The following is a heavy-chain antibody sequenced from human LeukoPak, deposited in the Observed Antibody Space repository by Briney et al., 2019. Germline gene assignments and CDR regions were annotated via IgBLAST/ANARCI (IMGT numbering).Heavy chain of an antibody. V-gene: IGHV3-15*01. CDR1: GFTFTNAW. Sequence: GGSLRLSCAASGFTFTNAWMSWVRQAPGKGLEWVGRIKSKGDGETADYTAPVKGRFTMSRDDSKATLYLQMNYVIVEDTAVYFCATDLGLTMIRGVLVSWGQGALVSVSP. CDR2: IKSKGDGETA. D-gene: IGHD3-10*01. CDR3: ATDLGLTMIRGVLVS. J-gene: IGHJ4*02.